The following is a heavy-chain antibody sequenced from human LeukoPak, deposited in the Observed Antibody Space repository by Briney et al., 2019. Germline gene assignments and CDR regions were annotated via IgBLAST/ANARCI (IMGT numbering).Heavy chain of an antibody. CDR2: IYYSGST. D-gene: IGHD6-19*01. J-gene: IGHJ6*02. V-gene: IGHV4-59*01. CDR3: ARDRYSSGWLDYYYGMDV. Sequence: SETLSLTCTVSGGSISSYYWSWIRQPPGKGLEWIGYIYYSGSTNYNPSLRSRVTISVDTSKNQFSLKLSSVTAADTAVYYCARDRYSSGWLDYYYGMDVWGQGTTVTVSS. CDR1: GGSISSYY.